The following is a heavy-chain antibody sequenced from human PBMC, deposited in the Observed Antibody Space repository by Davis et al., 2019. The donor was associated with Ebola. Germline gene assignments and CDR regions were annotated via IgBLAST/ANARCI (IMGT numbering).Heavy chain of an antibody. J-gene: IGHJ5*02. Sequence: PGGSLRLSCAASGFTFSDYYMSWIRQAPGKGLEWVSYISSSGSTIYYADSVKGRFTISRDNAKNSLYLQMNSLRAEDTAVYYCARDFCSTSCYAPWFDPWGQGTLVTVSS. D-gene: IGHD2-2*01. CDR1: GFTFSDYY. CDR3: ARDFCSTSCYAPWFDP. CDR2: ISSSGSTI. V-gene: IGHV3-11*04.